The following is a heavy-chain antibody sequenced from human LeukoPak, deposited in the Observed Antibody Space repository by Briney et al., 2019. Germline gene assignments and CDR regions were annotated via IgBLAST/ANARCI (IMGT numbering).Heavy chain of an antibody. D-gene: IGHD3-3*01. Sequence: ASVKVSCKASGYTFTSYGISWVRQAPGQGLEWMGWISSYNGNTNYAQKLQGRVTMTTDTSTSTAYMELRSLRSDDTAVYYCARDTVSRYYDFWAVFDYWGREPWSPSPQ. CDR2: ISSYNGNT. J-gene: IGHJ4*02. CDR3: ARDTVSRYYDFWAVFDY. V-gene: IGHV1-18*01. CDR1: GYTFTSYG.